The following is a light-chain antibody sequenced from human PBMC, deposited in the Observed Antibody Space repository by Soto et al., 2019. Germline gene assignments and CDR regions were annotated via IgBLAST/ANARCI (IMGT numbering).Light chain of an antibody. CDR1: QSISSN. Sequence: EIVMTQSPATLSVSPGERATLSCRASQSISSNLAWYQQRPGQAPRLLIYDASTRATGIPARFSGSRSGTGFSLTISSLQSEDFAVYYCQHYNNWPPWTFGQGTKVEIK. V-gene: IGKV3-15*01. CDR2: DAS. J-gene: IGKJ1*01. CDR3: QHYNNWPPWT.